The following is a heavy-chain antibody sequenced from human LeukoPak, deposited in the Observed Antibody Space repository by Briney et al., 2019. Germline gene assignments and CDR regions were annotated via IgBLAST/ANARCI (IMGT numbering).Heavy chain of an antibody. J-gene: IGHJ4*02. Sequence: GGSLRLSCAASGFIVSSNYMSWVRQAPGKGLEWVSYISSSGSTIYYADSVKGRFTISRDNAKNSLYLQMNSLRAEDTAVYYCAGEGWLLEYWGQGTLVTVSS. D-gene: IGHD3-22*01. CDR2: ISSSGSTI. CDR1: GFIVSSNY. V-gene: IGHV3-11*01. CDR3: AGEGWLLEY.